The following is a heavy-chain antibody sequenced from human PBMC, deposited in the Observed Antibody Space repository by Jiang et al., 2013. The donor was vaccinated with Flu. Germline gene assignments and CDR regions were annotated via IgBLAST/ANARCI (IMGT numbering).Heavy chain of an antibody. J-gene: IGHJ4*02. D-gene: IGHD1-26*01. CDR2: IYAGNGNT. Sequence: SGAEVKKPGASVKVSCKASGYTFTEYSVHWVRQAPGQGLEWMGYIYAGNGNTKYSETFQNRVAITRDTSASTAYMKLTSLRSEDTAVYYCASNPSSGTSGTGFYYWGQGTLVTVS. CDR3: ASNPSSGTSGTGFYY. CDR1: GYTFTEYS. V-gene: IGHV1-3*01.